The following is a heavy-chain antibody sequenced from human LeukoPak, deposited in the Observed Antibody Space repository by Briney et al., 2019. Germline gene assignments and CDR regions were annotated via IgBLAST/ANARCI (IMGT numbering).Heavy chain of an antibody. V-gene: IGHV3-74*01. CDR2: VNGDGTST. CDR3: VRSCSSGSCYGYKDY. D-gene: IGHD2-2*01. J-gene: IGHJ4*02. CDR1: GFTFSSYW. Sequence: PGGSLRLSCATSGFTFSSYWMHWVRQAPGKGLVWVSRVNGDGTSTSYADSVQGRFTISRDNAKNTLYLYMNSLGGDDTAIYFCVRSCSSGSCYGYKDYWGQGTLVTVSS.